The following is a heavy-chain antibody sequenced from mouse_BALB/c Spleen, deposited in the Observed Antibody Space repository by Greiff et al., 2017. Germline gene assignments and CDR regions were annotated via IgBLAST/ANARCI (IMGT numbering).Heavy chain of an antibody. CDR2: INPSTGYT. J-gene: IGHJ3*01. D-gene: IGHD3-1*01. Sequence: VQLQQSGAELAKPGASVKMSCKASGYTFTSYWMHWVKQRPGQGLEWIGYINPSTGYTEYNQKFKDKATLTADKSSSTAYMQLSSLTSEDSAVYYCASSLGGSWFAYWGQGTLVTVSA. CDR1: GYTFTSYW. CDR3: ASSLGGSWFAY. V-gene: IGHV1-7*01.